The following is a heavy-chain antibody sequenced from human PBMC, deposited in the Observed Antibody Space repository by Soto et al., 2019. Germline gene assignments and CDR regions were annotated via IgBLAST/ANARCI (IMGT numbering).Heavy chain of an antibody. CDR1: GGSISTVDYL. D-gene: IGHD7-27*01. CDR3: VRGPSGDKVDS. V-gene: IGHV4-30-4*01. J-gene: IGHJ4*02. CDR2: IYDGGRT. Sequence: PLETLSLTCTVSGGSISTVDYLWSWIRQSPDMGLEWIGHIYDGGRTYNNPSLESRVTMSVDTSKSQLSLTLSSVSAADTAVYYCVRGPSGDKVDSWGQGTLVTVSS.